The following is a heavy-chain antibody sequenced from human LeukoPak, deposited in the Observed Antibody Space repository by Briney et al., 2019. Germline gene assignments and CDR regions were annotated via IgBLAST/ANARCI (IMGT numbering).Heavy chain of an antibody. J-gene: IGHJ5*02. CDR2: INPNSGGT. CDR1: GYTFTGYY. CDR3: ARNCSSTSCFSLDP. D-gene: IGHD2-2*01. Sequence: ASVKVSCKASGYTFTGYYMHWVRQAPGQGLEWMGWINPNSGGTNYAQKFQGRVTMTRDTSISIAYMELSRLRSDDTAVYYCARNCSSTSCFSLDPWGQGTLVTVSS. V-gene: IGHV1-2*02.